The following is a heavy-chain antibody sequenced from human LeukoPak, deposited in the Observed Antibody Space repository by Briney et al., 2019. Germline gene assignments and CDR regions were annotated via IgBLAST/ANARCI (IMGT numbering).Heavy chain of an antibody. V-gene: IGHV4-59*01. J-gene: IGHJ4*02. D-gene: IGHD1-26*01. CDR1: GGSISSYY. Sequence: SETLSLTCTVSGGSISSYYWTWIRQPPGKGQEWIGYIYYSGSTNYNPSLKSRVTISVDTSKNQFSLKLNSVTAADTAVYYCARVGTDSGSYYPFDYWGQGTLVTVSS. CDR2: IYYSGST. CDR3: ARVGTDSGSYYPFDY.